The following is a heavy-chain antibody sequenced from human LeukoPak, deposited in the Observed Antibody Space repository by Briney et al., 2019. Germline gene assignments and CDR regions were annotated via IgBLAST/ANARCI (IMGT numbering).Heavy chain of an antibody. V-gene: IGHV1-69*04. J-gene: IGHJ4*02. CDR3: AKRDSSGSYPYYFDY. Sequence: SVKVSCKASGGTFSSYAISWVRQAPGQGLEWMGRIIPILGIANYAQKFQGRVTITADKSTSTAYMELSSLRSEDTAVYYCAKRDSSGSYPYYFDYWGQGTLVTVSS. CDR1: GGTFSSYA. CDR2: IIPILGIA. D-gene: IGHD3-22*01.